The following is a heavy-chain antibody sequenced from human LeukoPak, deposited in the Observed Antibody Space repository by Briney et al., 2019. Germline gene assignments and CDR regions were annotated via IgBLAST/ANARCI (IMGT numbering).Heavy chain of an antibody. CDR2: ISSSSSTI. CDR3: ARDILDAFDI. J-gene: IGHJ3*02. CDR1: GFTFRSFA. V-gene: IGHV3-48*01. D-gene: IGHD2-15*01. Sequence: GGSLRLSCAASGFTFRSFAMSWVRQAPGKGLEWVSYISSSSSTIYYADSVKGRFTISRDNAKNSLYLQMNSLRAEDTAVYYCARDILDAFDIWGQGTMVTVSS.